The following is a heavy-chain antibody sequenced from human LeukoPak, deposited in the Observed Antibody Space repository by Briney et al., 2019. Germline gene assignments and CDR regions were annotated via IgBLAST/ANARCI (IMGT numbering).Heavy chain of an antibody. CDR1: GFTFSSYW. V-gene: IGHV3-48*04. D-gene: IGHD4-17*01. J-gene: IGHJ3*02. Sequence: GGSLRLSCAASGFTFSSYWMNWVRQAPGKGLEWVSYISSSSSTIYYADSVKGRFTISRDNAKNSLYLQMNSLRAEDTAVYYCAKDNAPTVTTGNAFDIWGQGTMVTVSS. CDR2: ISSSSSTI. CDR3: AKDNAPTVTTGNAFDI.